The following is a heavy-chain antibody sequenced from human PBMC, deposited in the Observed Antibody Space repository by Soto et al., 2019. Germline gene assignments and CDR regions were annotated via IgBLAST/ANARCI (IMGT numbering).Heavy chain of an antibody. D-gene: IGHD3-10*01. CDR2: IKKDGSEK. V-gene: IGHV3-7*03. Sequence: EVQLVESGGGLVQPGGSLRLSCEVSGFTFSNFWMTWVRQAPGKWLEWVANIKKDGSEKNFVDSVKGRFTISRDNAKNSLYLQMNSLRAEDTAVYYCTTGGLLTLRYWGQGALVTVSS. CDR3: TTGGLLTLRY. J-gene: IGHJ4*02. CDR1: GFTFSNFW.